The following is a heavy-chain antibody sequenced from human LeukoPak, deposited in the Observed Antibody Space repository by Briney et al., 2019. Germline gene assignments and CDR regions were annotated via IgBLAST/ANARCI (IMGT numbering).Heavy chain of an antibody. CDR1: GYTFTTYG. J-gene: IGHJ5*02. CDR2: ISGYNGNT. V-gene: IGHV1-18*01. Sequence: GSVDVSCKASGYTFTTYGIGWVRPAPGQGLEWMGWISGYNGNTNIQQKFQSTATMTTDTSTSTAYMELRSLRSDDTAVYYCARTSHESVLYWSDPWGKGTVDHVSS. D-gene: IGHD3-16*01. CDR3: ARTSHESVLYWSDP.